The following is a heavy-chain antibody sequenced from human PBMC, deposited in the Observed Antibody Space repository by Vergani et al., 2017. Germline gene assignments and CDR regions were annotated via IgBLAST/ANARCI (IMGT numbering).Heavy chain of an antibody. D-gene: IGHD2-2*01. V-gene: IGHV3-30*02. Sequence: VQLLESGGGLVQPGGSLRLSCAASGFTFSSYGMHWVRQAPGKGLEWVAFIRYDGSNKYYADSVKGRFTISRDNSKNTLYLQMNSLRAEDTAVYYCASRDCSSTSCYVDWFDPWGQGTLVTVSS. J-gene: IGHJ5*02. CDR3: ASRDCSSTSCYVDWFDP. CDR2: IRYDGSNK. CDR1: GFTFSSYG.